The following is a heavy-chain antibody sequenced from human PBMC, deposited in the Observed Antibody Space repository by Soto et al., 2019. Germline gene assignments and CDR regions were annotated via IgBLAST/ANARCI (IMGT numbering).Heavy chain of an antibody. D-gene: IGHD3-22*01. CDR3: ARDTDKNYYDSSGYLA. Sequence: PSETLSLTCTVSGGSISSGGYYWSWIRQHPGKGLEWIGYIYYSGSTYYNPSLKSRVTISVDTSKNQFSLKLSSVTAADTAVYYCARDTDKNYYDSSGYLAWGQGTLVTVSS. CDR1: GGSISSGGYY. J-gene: IGHJ5*02. V-gene: IGHV4-31*03. CDR2: IYYSGST.